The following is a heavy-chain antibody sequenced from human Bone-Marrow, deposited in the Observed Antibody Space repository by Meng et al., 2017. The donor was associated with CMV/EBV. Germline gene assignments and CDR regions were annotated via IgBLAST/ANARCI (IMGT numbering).Heavy chain of an antibody. V-gene: IGHV1-69*04. J-gene: IGHJ5*02. CDR3: AREIQNWFDP. Sequence: SCKASGDTFSSESIGWVRQAPGQRLEWMGRIIPMVGIVNYAQKFQGRVTITADKSTSTAYMELSSLRSEDTAVFYCAREIQNWFDPWGQGTLVTVSS. CDR1: GDTFSSES. CDR2: IIPMVGIV.